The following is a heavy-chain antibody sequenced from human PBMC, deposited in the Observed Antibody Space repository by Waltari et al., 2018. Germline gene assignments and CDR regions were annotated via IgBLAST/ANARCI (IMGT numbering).Heavy chain of an antibody. Sequence: EVQLVESGGGLVQPGGSLRLSCAASGFTFSSYAMSWVRQAPRKRLEWVSAISGSCGSTYYADFVKCRFTISRDNSKITLYLHMSSLRAEDTAVYYCARGGAIGFDYWGQGTLVTVSS. CDR1: GFTFSSYA. V-gene: IGHV3-23*04. CDR2: ISGSCGST. CDR3: ARGGAIGFDY. D-gene: IGHD3-10*01. J-gene: IGHJ4*02.